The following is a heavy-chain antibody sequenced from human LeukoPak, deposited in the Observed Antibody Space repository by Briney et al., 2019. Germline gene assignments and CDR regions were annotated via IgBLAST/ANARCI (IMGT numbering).Heavy chain of an antibody. CDR2: IYHSGST. D-gene: IGHD5-12*01. CDR1: GYSISSGYY. CDR3: ARPNYYSGFPFDY. J-gene: IGHJ4*02. V-gene: IGHV4-38-2*01. Sequence: KPSETLSLTCAVSGYSISSGYYWGWIRQPPGKGLEWIGSIYHSGSTYYNPSLKSRVTISVDTSKNQFSLKLSSVTAADTAVYYCARPNYYSGFPFDYWGQGTLVTVSS.